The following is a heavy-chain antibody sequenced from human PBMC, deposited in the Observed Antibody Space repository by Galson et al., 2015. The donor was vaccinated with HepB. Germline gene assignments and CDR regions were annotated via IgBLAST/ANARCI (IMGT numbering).Heavy chain of an antibody. Sequence: SVKVSCKASGYTFTSYAMHWVRQAPGQRLEWMGWINAGNGNTKYSQKFQGRVTITRDTSASTAYMELSSLRSEDTAVYYCARTITFGGVIVKGNWFDPWGQGTLVTVSS. D-gene: IGHD3-16*02. J-gene: IGHJ5*02. CDR1: GYTFTSYA. CDR2: INAGNGNT. CDR3: ARTITFGGVIVKGNWFDP. V-gene: IGHV1-3*01.